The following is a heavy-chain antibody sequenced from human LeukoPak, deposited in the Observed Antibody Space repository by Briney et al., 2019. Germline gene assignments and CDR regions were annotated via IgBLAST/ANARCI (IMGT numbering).Heavy chain of an antibody. J-gene: IGHJ6*02. CDR3: TRFRNIASLYGMDV. D-gene: IGHD2/OR15-2a*01. CDR1: AFTFSGSA. CDR2: IRSKANSYAT. V-gene: IGHV3-73*01. Sequence: GGSLKLSCAASAFTFSGSAMHWVRQASGKGLEWVGRIRSKANSYATAYAASVKGRFTIARDDSKNTAYLQMNSLKTEDTAVYYCTRFRNIASLYGMDVWGQGTTVTVSS.